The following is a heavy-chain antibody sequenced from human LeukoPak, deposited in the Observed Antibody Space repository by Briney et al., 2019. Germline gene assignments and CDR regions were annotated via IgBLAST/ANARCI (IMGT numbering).Heavy chain of an antibody. J-gene: IGHJ1*01. CDR1: GYSFASYW. CDR3: ARSVKETGYISGCLH. Sequence: PGESLKISCKVSGYSFASYWINWRRQLHGKGWEWMGMFDPSDSYTNYSPSFQGHVTISADKSTNTAYVQWSGLKASDTAIYYCARSVKETGYISGCLHWGQGTLVTVSS. D-gene: IGHD6-19*01. V-gene: IGHV5-10-1*01. CDR2: FDPSDSYT.